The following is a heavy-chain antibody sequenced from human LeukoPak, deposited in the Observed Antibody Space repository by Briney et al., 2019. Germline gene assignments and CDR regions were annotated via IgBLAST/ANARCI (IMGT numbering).Heavy chain of an antibody. CDR2: IRSKAYGGTT. CDR1: GFTFGDYA. J-gene: IGHJ4*02. Sequence: GGSLRLSCTASGFTFGDYAMSWVRQAPGKGLEWVGFIRSKAYGGTTEYAASVKGRFTISRDDSKSIAYLQMNSLKTEDTAVYYCTSFHYYDSSGSLDYWGLGTLVTVSS. V-gene: IGHV3-49*04. CDR3: TSFHYYDSSGSLDY. D-gene: IGHD3-22*01.